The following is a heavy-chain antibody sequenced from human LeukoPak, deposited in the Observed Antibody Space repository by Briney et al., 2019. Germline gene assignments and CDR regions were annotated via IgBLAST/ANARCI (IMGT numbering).Heavy chain of an antibody. V-gene: IGHV3-53*01. CDR1: GFTVSSNY. D-gene: IGHD3-10*01. CDR2: IYSGGST. CDR3: ARGDSYIGHDY. Sequence: GGSLRLPCAASGFTVSSNYMSWVRQAPGKGLEWVSVIYSGGSTHYADSVKGRFTISRDNSKNTLYPQMNSLRAEDTAVYYCARGDSYIGHDYWGQGTLVTVSS. J-gene: IGHJ4*02.